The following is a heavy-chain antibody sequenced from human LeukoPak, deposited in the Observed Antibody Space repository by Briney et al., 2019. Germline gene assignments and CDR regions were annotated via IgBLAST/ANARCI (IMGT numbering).Heavy chain of an antibody. Sequence: ASVKVSCKASGYTFTGYYMHWVRQAPGQGLERMGWINPNSGGTNYAQKFQGRATMTRDTSISTAYMELSRLRSDDTAVYYCARSLPNYYYGSGSSDYWGQGTLVTVSS. CDR3: ARSLPNYYYGSGSSDY. D-gene: IGHD3-10*01. V-gene: IGHV1-2*02. CDR2: INPNSGGT. CDR1: GYTFTGYY. J-gene: IGHJ4*02.